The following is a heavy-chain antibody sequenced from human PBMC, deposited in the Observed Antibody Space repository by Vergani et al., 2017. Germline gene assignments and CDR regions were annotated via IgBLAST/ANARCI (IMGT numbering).Heavy chain of an antibody. D-gene: IGHD3-9*01. J-gene: IGHJ3*01. Sequence: QITLRESGPTLVKPTQTLTLTCTFSGFSLTTGGEGVGWIRQPPGRALEWLAFVYWNDDERYSPSLKSRVTITKDNSKNEVILTMATMDPVDTATYYCVHRLGHFDWDGAFDVWGPGTMVTVSS. V-gene: IGHV2-5*01. CDR1: GFSLTTGGEG. CDR3: VHRLGHFDWDGAFDV. CDR2: VYWNDDE.